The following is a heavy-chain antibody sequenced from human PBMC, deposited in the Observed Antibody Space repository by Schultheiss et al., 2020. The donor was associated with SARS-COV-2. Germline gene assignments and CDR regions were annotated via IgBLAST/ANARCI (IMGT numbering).Heavy chain of an antibody. V-gene: IGHV4-61*10. CDR2: IYYSGST. J-gene: IGHJ6*02. CDR3: ARQDNYPYYYGMDV. CDR1: GGSISSGSYY. D-gene: IGHD1-1*01. Sequence: SETLSLTCTVSGGSISSGSYYWSWIRQPAGKGLEWIGYIYYSGSTNYNPSLKSRVTISVDTSKNQFSLKLSSVTAADTAVYYCARQDNYPYYYGMDVWGQGTTVTVSS.